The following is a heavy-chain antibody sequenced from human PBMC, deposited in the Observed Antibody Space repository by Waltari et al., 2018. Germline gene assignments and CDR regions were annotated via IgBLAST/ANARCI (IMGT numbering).Heavy chain of an antibody. CDR3: ARPTYCSSTSCYPYWYFDL. J-gene: IGHJ2*01. Sequence: QVQLVQSGAEVKKPGASVKVSCKASGYTFTGYYMHWVRQAPGQGLEWMGWINPNSGGTNYAQKFQGRVTMTRDTSISTAYMELSRLRSDDTAVYYCARPTYCSSTSCYPYWYFDLWGRGTLVTVSS. CDR2: INPNSGGT. V-gene: IGHV1-2*02. D-gene: IGHD2-2*01. CDR1: GYTFTGYY.